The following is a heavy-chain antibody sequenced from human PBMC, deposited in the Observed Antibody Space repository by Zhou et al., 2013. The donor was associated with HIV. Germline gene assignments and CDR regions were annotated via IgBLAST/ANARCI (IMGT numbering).Heavy chain of an antibody. J-gene: IGHJ3*02. D-gene: IGHD4-17*01. CDR3: ARHRRYGDNSYSFDI. CDR2: INPNSGGT. CDR1: EYTFTAYY. Sequence: QVDLVQSGAEVKKPGASVRVSCKASEYTFTAYYMHWVRQAPGQGLEWMGWINPNSGGTNYAQKFQGRVTMTRDTSISTVYMEVNRLRSEDTAVYYCARHRRYGDNSYSFDIWGQGTMVTVSS. V-gene: IGHV1-2*02.